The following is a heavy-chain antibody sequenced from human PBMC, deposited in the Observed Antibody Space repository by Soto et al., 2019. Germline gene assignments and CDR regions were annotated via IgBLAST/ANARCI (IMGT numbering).Heavy chain of an antibody. CDR2: ISYDGSNK. D-gene: IGHD1-26*01. J-gene: IGHJ5*02. Sequence: AGGSLRLSCAASGFTFSSYGMHWVRQAPGKGLEWVAVISYDGSNKYYADSVKGRFTISRDNSKNTLYLQMNSLRAEDTAVYYCAKDGSGSYEWFDPWGQGTLVTVSS. V-gene: IGHV3-30*18. CDR3: AKDGSGSYEWFDP. CDR1: GFTFSSYG.